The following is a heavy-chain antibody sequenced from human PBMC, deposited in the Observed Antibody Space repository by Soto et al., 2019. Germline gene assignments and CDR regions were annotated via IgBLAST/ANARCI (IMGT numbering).Heavy chain of an antibody. CDR2: IYYSGST. CDR3: ARQREKPRYCSGGSCYRAHHDY. CDR1: GGSISSSSYY. D-gene: IGHD2-15*01. V-gene: IGHV4-39*01. J-gene: IGHJ4*02. Sequence: SETLSLTCTVSGGSISSSSYYWGWIRQPPGKGLEWIGSIYYSGSTYYNPSLKSRVTISVDTSKNQFSLKLSSVTAADTAVYYCARQREKPRYCSGGSCYRAHHDYWGQGTLVTVSS.